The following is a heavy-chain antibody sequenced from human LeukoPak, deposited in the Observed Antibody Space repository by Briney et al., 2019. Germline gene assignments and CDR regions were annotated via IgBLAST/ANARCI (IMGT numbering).Heavy chain of an antibody. V-gene: IGHV3-30-3*01. CDR2: ISYDVNIK. J-gene: IGHJ3*02. Sequence: PGGSLRLSCAASGFDFHNYVIHWVRQAPGKGLEWVAVISYDVNIKYHADSVKGRFTISRDSSSKTVYLQMNSLGTEDTAVYYCARGPPSLDRHDAFDIWGQGTMVTVSS. CDR1: GFDFHNYV. CDR3: ARGPPSLDRHDAFDI.